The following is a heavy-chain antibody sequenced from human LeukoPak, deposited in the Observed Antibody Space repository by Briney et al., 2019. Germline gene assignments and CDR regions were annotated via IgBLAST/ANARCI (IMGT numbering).Heavy chain of an antibody. CDR3: ARQIRYTYDPNWFHP. D-gene: IGHD5-12*01. CDR2: IYYSGNT. Sequence: SETLSLTCSVSGDPIAAPSYYWAWIRQPPGKGLEWIASIYYSGNTNYDPSLQSRVTISVDTSKNQFSLSLSSVTAADTAVYYCARQIRYTYDPNWFHPWGQGTLVTVSS. J-gene: IGHJ5*02. V-gene: IGHV4-39*01. CDR1: GDPIAAPSYY.